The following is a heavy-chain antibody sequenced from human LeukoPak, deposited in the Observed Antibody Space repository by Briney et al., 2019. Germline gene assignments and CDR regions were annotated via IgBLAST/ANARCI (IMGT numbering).Heavy chain of an antibody. D-gene: IGHD3-22*01. J-gene: IGHJ4*02. V-gene: IGHV3-74*01. Sequence: GGSLRLSCAASGFTFSSYWMHWVRQAPGKGLMWVSLITTDGSSTTYADSVKGRFTISRDNAENTLYLQMNSLRAEDTAVYYCARDYYSGSRDLDYWGQGTLVTVSS. CDR3: ARDYYSGSRDLDY. CDR1: GFTFSSYW. CDR2: ITTDGSST.